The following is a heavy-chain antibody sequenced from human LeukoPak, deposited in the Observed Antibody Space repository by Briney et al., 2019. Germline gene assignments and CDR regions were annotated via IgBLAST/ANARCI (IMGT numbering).Heavy chain of an antibody. Sequence: SVKVSCKASGGTFSSYAISWVRQAPGQGLEWMGGIIPIFGSANYAQKFQGRVTITTDESTSTAYMELSSLRSEDTAVYYCARDALYSGEFSVYWGQGTLVTVSS. J-gene: IGHJ4*02. D-gene: IGHD1-26*01. V-gene: IGHV1-69*05. CDR1: GGTFSSYA. CDR3: ARDALYSGEFSVY. CDR2: IIPIFGSA.